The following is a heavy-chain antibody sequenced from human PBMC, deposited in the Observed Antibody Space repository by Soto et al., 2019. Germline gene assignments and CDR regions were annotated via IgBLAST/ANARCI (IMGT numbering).Heavy chain of an antibody. CDR3: ARLMITFGGGIDY. J-gene: IGHJ4*02. Sequence: SETLYLTCTVSVGSISSSSYYWGWIRQPPGKGLEWIGSIYYSGSTYYNPSLKSRVTISVDTSKNQFSLKLSSVTAADTAVYYCARLMITFGGGIDYWGQGTLVTVSS. V-gene: IGHV4-39*01. D-gene: IGHD3-16*01. CDR1: VGSISSSSYY. CDR2: IYYSGST.